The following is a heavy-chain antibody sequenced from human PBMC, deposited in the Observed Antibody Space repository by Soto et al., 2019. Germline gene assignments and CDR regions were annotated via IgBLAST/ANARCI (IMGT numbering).Heavy chain of an antibody. CDR1: GFTFSSYG. Sequence: QVQLVESGGGVVQPGRSLRLSCAASGFTFSSYGMHWVRQAPGKGLEWVAVIWYDGSNKYYADSVKGRFTISRDNSKNTLYLQMNSLRAEDTAVYYCARDHAVAGNNHYYYGMDVWGQGTTVTVSS. CDR2: IWYDGSNK. D-gene: IGHD6-19*01. CDR3: ARDHAVAGNNHYYYGMDV. V-gene: IGHV3-33*01. J-gene: IGHJ6*02.